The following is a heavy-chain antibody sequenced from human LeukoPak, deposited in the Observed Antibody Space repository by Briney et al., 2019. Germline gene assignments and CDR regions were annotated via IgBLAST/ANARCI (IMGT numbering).Heavy chain of an antibody. J-gene: IGHJ6*03. V-gene: IGHV4-30-4*08. CDR2: IYYSGST. D-gene: IGHD3-10*01. Sequence: SETLSLTCTVSGGSISSGDYYWSWIRQPPGKGLEWIGYIYYSGSTYYNPSLKSRVTISVDTSKNQFSLKLSSVTAADTAVYYCAREVVGYYYYMDVWGKGTTVTVPS. CDR3: AREVVGYYYYMDV. CDR1: GGSISSGDYY.